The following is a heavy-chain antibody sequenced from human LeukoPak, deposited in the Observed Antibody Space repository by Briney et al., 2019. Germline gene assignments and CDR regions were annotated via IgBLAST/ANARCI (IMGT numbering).Heavy chain of an antibody. CDR3: ARDILGPYYYDSSGYDY. CDR2: ISSSSRYI. V-gene: IGHV3-21*01. Sequence: GGSLRLSCAASGFTFSTYTMIWVRQGPGKGLEWVSSISSSSRYIYYTDSLKGRFTISRDNAKNSLYLQMNSLRAEDTAVYYCARDILGPYYYDSSGYDYWGQGTLVTVSS. J-gene: IGHJ4*02. CDR1: GFTFSTYT. D-gene: IGHD3-22*01.